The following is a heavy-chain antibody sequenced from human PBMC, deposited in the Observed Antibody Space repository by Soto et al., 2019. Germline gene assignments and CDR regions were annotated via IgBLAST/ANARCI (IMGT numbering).Heavy chain of an antibody. Sequence: SATLSLTCTVSGGSVSSGSYYWSWIRQPPGKGLEWIGYIYYSGSTNYNPSLKSRVTISVDTSKNQFSLKLSSVTAADTAVYYCARVAYGDLDYWGQGTLVTVSS. CDR2: IYYSGST. J-gene: IGHJ4*02. CDR3: ARVAYGDLDY. D-gene: IGHD4-17*01. CDR1: GGSVSSGSYY. V-gene: IGHV4-61*01.